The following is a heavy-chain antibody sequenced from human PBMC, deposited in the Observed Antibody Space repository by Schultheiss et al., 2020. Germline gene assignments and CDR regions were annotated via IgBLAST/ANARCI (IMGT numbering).Heavy chain of an antibody. V-gene: IGHV4-61*05. J-gene: IGHJ3*02. CDR3: ARGGRLPTVDFDI. D-gene: IGHD4-17*01. CDR2: IYYSGST. CDR1: GGPISSSSYY. Sequence: SETLSLTCTVSGGPISSSSYYWGWIRQPLGKGLEWIGYIYYSGSTNYNPSLKSRVTISVDTSKNQFSLKLSSVTAADTAVYYCARGGRLPTVDFDIWGQGTMVTVSS.